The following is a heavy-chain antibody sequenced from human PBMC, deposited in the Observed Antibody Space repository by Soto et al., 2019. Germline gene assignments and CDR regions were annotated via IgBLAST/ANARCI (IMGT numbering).Heavy chain of an antibody. CDR2: IKQDGSEK. D-gene: IGHD2-2*01. J-gene: IGHJ6*02. Sequence: EVQLVESGGGLVQPGGSLRLSYAASGFTFSSYWMSWVRQAPGKGLEWVANIKQDGSEKYYVDSVKGRFTISRDNAKNSLYLQMNSLRAEDTSVYYCARDPNIVLVPAAIYYYYGMEVWGQGSTVTVSS. V-gene: IGHV3-7*01. CDR1: GFTFSSYW. CDR3: ARDPNIVLVPAAIYYYYGMEV.